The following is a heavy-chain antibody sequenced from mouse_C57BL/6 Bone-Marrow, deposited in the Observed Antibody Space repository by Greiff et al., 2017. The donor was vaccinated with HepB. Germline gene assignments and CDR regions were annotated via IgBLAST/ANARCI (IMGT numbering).Heavy chain of an antibody. J-gene: IGHJ1*03. CDR3: ARQNGYSYWYFDV. V-gene: IGHV5-12*01. CDR2: ISNGGGST. D-gene: IGHD2-3*01. CDR1: GFTFSDYY. Sequence: DVKLVESGGGLVQPGGSLKLSCAASGFTFSDYYMYWVRQTPEKRLEWVAYISNGGGSTYYPDTVKGRFTISRDNAKNTLYLQMSRLKSEDTAMYYCARQNGYSYWYFDVWGTGTTVTVSS.